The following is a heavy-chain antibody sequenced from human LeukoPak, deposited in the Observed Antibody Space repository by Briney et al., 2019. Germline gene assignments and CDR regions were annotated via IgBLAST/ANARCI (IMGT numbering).Heavy chain of an antibody. J-gene: IGHJ3*02. CDR1: GFTVSSNY. CDR2: IRGDGSRL. Sequence: GGSLRLSCAASGFTVSSNYMSWVRQAPDKGLEWVANIRGDGSRLYYVDSVKGRFTISRDNAKNSLYLQMSNLRADDTSVYYCARDRNYCSSDRCYDAFDIWGQGTMVTVSS. D-gene: IGHD2-15*01. V-gene: IGHV3-7*01. CDR3: ARDRNYCSSDRCYDAFDI.